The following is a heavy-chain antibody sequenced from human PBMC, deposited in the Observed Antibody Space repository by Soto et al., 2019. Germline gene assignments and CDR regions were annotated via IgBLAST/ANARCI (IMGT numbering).Heavy chain of an antibody. CDR2: IIPIFGTA. D-gene: IGHD2-2*01. CDR3: ASGGDIVVVPAAELYYYYYGMDV. Sequence: SVKVSCKASGGTFSSYAISWVRQAPGQGLEWMGGIIPIFGTANYAQKFQGRVTITADESTSTAYMELSSLRSEDTAVYYCASGGDIVVVPAAELYYYYYGMDVWGQGTTVTVSS. V-gene: IGHV1-69*13. CDR1: GGTFSSYA. J-gene: IGHJ6*02.